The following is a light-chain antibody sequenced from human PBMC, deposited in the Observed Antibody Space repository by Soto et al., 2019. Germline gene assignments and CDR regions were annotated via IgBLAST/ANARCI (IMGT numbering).Light chain of an antibody. V-gene: IGKV3-11*01. CDR1: QSVSSN. J-gene: IGKJ5*01. Sequence: EIVMTQSPATLSVSPGERATLSCRASQSVSSNLAWYQQKPGQAPRLLIYGASTGATGVPARFSGSGSGTDFTLTVSSLEPEDFALYYCQQRSNWPPEITFGQGTRLENK. CDR2: GAS. CDR3: QQRSNWPPEIT.